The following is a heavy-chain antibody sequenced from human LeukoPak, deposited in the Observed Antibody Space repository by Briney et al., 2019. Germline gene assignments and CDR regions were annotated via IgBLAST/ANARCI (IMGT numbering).Heavy chain of an antibody. V-gene: IGHV3-30*18. CDR1: GFTFSSYG. J-gene: IGHJ4*02. D-gene: IGHD3-10*01. Sequence: GGSLRLSCAASGFTFSSYGMHWVRQAPGKGLEWVAVISYDGSSKYYADSVKGRFTISRDNSKNTLYLQMNSLRAEDTAVYYCAKVRPRGRGSGSYYGPLDYWGQGTLVTVSS. CDR3: AKVRPRGRGSGSYYGPLDY. CDR2: ISYDGSSK.